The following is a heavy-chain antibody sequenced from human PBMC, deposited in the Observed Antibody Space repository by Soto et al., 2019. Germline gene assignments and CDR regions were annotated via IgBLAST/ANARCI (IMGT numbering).Heavy chain of an antibody. Sequence: PGGPLRLSCAASAFTVSSNYMRWVRQAPGKGLGWFSVIYSGDITDYADSVKGRISISRDNSKNTLSLQMNSLRDKANSVYYCASWRLPESSGPNIYYYYNGMDVWGQGTTVPVSS. J-gene: IGHJ6*02. D-gene: IGHD3-22*01. CDR2: IYSGDIT. CDR1: AFTVSSNY. V-gene: IGHV3-53*01. CDR3: ASWRLPESSGPNIYYYYNGMDV.